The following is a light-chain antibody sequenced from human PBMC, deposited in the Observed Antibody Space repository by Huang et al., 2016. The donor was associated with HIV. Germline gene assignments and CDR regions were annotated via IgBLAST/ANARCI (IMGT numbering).Light chain of an antibody. J-gene: IGKJ3*01. CDR3: QQYYSSPCT. V-gene: IGKV4-1*01. CDR1: QSVLYSSNHKNY. Sequence: DIVMTQSPDSLAVSLGEGATIRCRSSQSVLYSSNHKNYLAWYQQKPGQPPTLLISWASTREAGVPDQFSGSGSGTDFTLTISSLQAEDVAVYFCQQYYSSPCTFGPGTRVSIK. CDR2: WAS.